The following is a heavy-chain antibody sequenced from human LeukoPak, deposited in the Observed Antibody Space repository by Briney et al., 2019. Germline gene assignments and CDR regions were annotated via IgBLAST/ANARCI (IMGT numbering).Heavy chain of an antibody. V-gene: IGHV1-69*04. J-gene: IGHJ4*02. Sequence: SVKVSCKASGGTFSSYAISWVRQAPGQGLEWMGRIIPILGIANYAQKFQGRVTITADKSTSTAYIELSSLRSEDTAVYYCARTYYYDSSGYCDYWGQGTLVTVSS. CDR1: GGTFSSYA. CDR2: IIPILGIA. D-gene: IGHD3-22*01. CDR3: ARTYYYDSSGYCDY.